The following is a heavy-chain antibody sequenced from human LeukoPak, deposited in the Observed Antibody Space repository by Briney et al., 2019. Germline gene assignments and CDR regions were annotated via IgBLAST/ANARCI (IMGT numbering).Heavy chain of an antibody. V-gene: IGHV4-4*07. D-gene: IGHD3-16*01. Sequence: SETLSLTCTVSGGSINRYYLSWIRQPAGKGLEWIGRHYSSGRTTYNPSLKSRVTMSSDTSTNQLSLNLTSVTAADTAVYYCARDPGTSGEVKFDPWGQGTLVTVSS. CDR2: HYSSGRT. CDR3: ARDPGTSGEVKFDP. CDR1: GGSINRYY. J-gene: IGHJ5*02.